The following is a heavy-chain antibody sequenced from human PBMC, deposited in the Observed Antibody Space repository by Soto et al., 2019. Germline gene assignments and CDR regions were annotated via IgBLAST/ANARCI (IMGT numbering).Heavy chain of an antibody. CDR1: GGSISSSNW. J-gene: IGHJ4*02. Sequence: SETLSLTCTVSGGSISSSNWWNWVRQPPGKGLEWIGEIYHGGSTNYNPSLKSRVTISVDTSKNQFSLKLSSVTAADTAVYYCARVGGFGATTIDYWGQGTLVTVSS. D-gene: IGHD3-10*01. V-gene: IGHV4-4*02. CDR2: IYHGGST. CDR3: ARVGGFGATTIDY.